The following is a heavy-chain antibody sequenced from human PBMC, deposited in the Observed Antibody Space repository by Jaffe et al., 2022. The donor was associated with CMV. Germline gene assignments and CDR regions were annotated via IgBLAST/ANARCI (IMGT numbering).Heavy chain of an antibody. CDR1: GGSIGGSIYY. CDR3: ARDYGSGSYYTDF. V-gene: IGHV4-39*01. Sequence: QLQLQESGPGLVKPSETLSLTCTVSGGSIGGSIYYWGWIRQPPGKGLEWIGSIYYSGTTYYNPSLKSRVIISVDTSKNQFSLKLSSVTAADTAVYYCARDYGSGSYYTDFWGQGTLVTVSS. J-gene: IGHJ4*02. CDR2: IYYSGTT. D-gene: IGHD3-10*01.